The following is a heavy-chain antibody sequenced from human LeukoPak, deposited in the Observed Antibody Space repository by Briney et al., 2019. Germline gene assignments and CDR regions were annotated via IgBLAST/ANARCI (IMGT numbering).Heavy chain of an antibody. V-gene: IGHV3-21*01. J-gene: IGHJ3*02. CDR2: ISSSSSYI. Sequence: KPGGSLRLSCAASGFTFSSYSMNWVRQAPGKGLEWVSSISSSSSYIYYADSVKGRFTISRDNAKNSLYLQMNSLRAEDTAVYYCARMWSNRGPGFYGDYVETGNAFDIWGQGTMVTVSS. D-gene: IGHD4-17*01. CDR1: GFTFSSYS. CDR3: ARMWSNRGPGFYGDYVETGNAFDI.